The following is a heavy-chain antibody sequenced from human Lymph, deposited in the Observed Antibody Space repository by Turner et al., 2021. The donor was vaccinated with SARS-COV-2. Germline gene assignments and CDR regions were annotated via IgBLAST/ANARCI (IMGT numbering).Heavy chain of an antibody. CDR3: AKEGEWEFYGGGLDV. Sequence: QVQLVESGGGVVQPGRSLRLSCAASGFTFGTYGMHWVRQAPGKGLEWVAVISYDGSNKYYADSVKGRFTISRDNSKNTLHLQMNSLRAEDTAVYYCAKEGEWEFYGGGLDVWGQGTTVTVSS. CDR1: GFTFGTYG. J-gene: IGHJ6*02. D-gene: IGHD1-26*01. V-gene: IGHV3-30*18. CDR2: ISYDGSNK.